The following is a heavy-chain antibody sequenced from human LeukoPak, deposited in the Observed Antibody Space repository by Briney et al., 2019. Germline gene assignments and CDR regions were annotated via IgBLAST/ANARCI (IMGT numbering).Heavy chain of an antibody. CDR2: ISGSGSSI. V-gene: IGHV3-48*01. J-gene: IGHJ6*02. CDR3: ARDGTATPGSGPYTNYYYGMDV. Sequence: GGSLILCCAASGFIFNAHSINWVRQAPGKGLEGVSYISGSGSSIDYADSVGGRFTIYRDSAKNSGYLQMNNLRAEDTAVYYCARDGTATPGSGPYTNYYYGMDVWGQGTTVTVSS. D-gene: IGHD3-10*01. CDR1: GFIFNAHS.